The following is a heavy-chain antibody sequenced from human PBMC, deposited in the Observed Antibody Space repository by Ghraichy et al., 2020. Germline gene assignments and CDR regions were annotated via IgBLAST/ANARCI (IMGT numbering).Heavy chain of an antibody. CDR2: ITGSLSNI. CDR1: GFTFSNYN. Sequence: GGSLRLSCAASGFTFSNYNMIWVRQAPGKRLEWVSYITGSLSNIYYADSVKGRFTISRDNAKNSLYLQMNSLRDEDTSVYYCARVPRITGTTRDSDYWGQGTLVTFSS. D-gene: IGHD1-7*01. CDR3: ARVPRITGTTRDSDY. V-gene: IGHV3-48*02. J-gene: IGHJ4*02.